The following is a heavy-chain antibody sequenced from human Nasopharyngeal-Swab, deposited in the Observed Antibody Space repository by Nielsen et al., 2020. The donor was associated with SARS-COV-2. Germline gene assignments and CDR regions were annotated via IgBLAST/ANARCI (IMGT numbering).Heavy chain of an antibody. J-gene: IGHJ4*02. CDR2: ISSSSSYI. V-gene: IGHV3-21*01. D-gene: IGHD1-26*01. CDR3: ARWAPSLGY. Sequence: WIRQPPGKGLEWVSSISSSSSYIYYADSVKGRFTISRDNAKNSLYLQMNSLRAEDTAVHYCARWAPSLGYWGQGTLVTVSS.